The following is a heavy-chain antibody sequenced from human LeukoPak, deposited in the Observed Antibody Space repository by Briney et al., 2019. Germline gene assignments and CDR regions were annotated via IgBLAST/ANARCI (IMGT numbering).Heavy chain of an antibody. Sequence: ASVKVSCKASGYTFTSYGISWVRQAPGQGLEWMGWISAYNGNTNYAQKLQGRVTMTTDTSTSTAYMELRSLRSDDTAVYYCARLCCSSTSCLKDAFDIWGQGTMVTVSS. CDR3: ARLCCSSTSCLKDAFDI. CDR2: ISAYNGNT. V-gene: IGHV1-18*01. CDR1: GYTFTSYG. D-gene: IGHD2-2*01. J-gene: IGHJ3*02.